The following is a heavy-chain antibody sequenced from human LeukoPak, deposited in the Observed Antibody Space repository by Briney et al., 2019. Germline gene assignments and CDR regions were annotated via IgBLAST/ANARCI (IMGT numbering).Heavy chain of an antibody. CDR1: GGTFSSYA. CDR2: IIPIFGTA. V-gene: IGHV1-69*13. Sequence: GASVKVSCKASGGTFSSYAISWVRQAPGQGLEWMGGIIPIFGTANYAQKFQGRVTITADESTSTAYMELSSLRSEDTAVHYCAREGWFGELFQDYWGQGTLVTVSS. CDR3: AREGWFGELFQDY. J-gene: IGHJ4*02. D-gene: IGHD3-10*01.